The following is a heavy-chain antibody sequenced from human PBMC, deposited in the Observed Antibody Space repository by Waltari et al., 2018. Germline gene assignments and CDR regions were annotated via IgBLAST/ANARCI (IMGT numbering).Heavy chain of an antibody. CDR3: ARGRVAGFDY. CDR2: MNPNSGNT. J-gene: IGHJ4*02. Sequence: QVQLVQSGAEVKKPGASGKVSCKASGYPFPIYGSHWVRQATGQGLEWMGWMNPNSGNTGYAQKFQGRVTMTRNTSISTAYMELSSLRSEDTAVYYCARGRVAGFDYWGQGTLVTVSS. D-gene: IGHD6-19*01. V-gene: IGHV1-8*01. CDR1: GYPFPIYG.